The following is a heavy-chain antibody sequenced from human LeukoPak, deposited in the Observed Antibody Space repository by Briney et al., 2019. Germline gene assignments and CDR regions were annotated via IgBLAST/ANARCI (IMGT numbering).Heavy chain of an antibody. CDR1: GFTFSSNW. CDR3: ARDFPEYSSSLDY. J-gene: IGHJ4*02. V-gene: IGHV3-74*01. D-gene: IGHD6-6*01. Sequence: GGSLRLSCAASGFTFSSNWMHWVRHAPGKGLVWVSRINEDGSTTNYADSVKGRSTIFRDNAKNTLYLQMNSLRAEDTAVYYCARDFPEYSSSLDYWGQGTLVTVSS. CDR2: INEDGSTT.